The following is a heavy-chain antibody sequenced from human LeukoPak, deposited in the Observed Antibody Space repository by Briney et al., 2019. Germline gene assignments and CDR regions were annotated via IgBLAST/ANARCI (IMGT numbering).Heavy chain of an antibody. CDR1: GFTFSSYE. CDR2: ISSSGSTI. Sequence: PGGSLRLSCAASGFTFSSYEMNWVRQAPGKGLEWVSYISSSGSTIYYADSVKGRFTISRDNAKNSLYLQMNSLRAEDTAVYYCARVPDYGDAFDIWGQGTMVTVPS. J-gene: IGHJ3*02. CDR3: ARVPDYGDAFDI. V-gene: IGHV3-48*03. D-gene: IGHD4-17*01.